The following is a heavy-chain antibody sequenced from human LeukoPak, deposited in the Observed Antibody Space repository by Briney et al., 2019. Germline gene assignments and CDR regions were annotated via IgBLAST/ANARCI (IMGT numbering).Heavy chain of an antibody. V-gene: IGHV4-38-2*02. CDR2: IFYSGST. Sequence: PETLSLTCTVSGYSISSGYYWGWIRQPPGKGLEWIGNIFYSGSTYYSPSLKSRVTISLDTSRNQFSLKLTSVTAADTAVYYCAKSNGYGLVDIWGQGTMVTVSS. J-gene: IGHJ3*02. CDR1: GYSISSGYY. CDR3: AKSNGYGLVDI. D-gene: IGHD3-10*01.